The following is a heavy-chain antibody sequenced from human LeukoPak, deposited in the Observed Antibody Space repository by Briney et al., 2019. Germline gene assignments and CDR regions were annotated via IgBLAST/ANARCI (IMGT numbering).Heavy chain of an antibody. D-gene: IGHD5-24*01. CDR3: AKDRTRLQSGGNYYYGMDV. CDR2: SSGSGGST. CDR1: GFTFTNYA. Sequence: GGSLRLSCAASGFTFTNYAMSWVRQAPGKGLGWVSTSSGSGGSTYDADTVKGRFTISRDNSKNTLYLQMNSLRAEDTAVYYCAKDRTRLQSGGNYYYGMDVWGQGTTVTVSS. V-gene: IGHV3-23*01. J-gene: IGHJ6*02.